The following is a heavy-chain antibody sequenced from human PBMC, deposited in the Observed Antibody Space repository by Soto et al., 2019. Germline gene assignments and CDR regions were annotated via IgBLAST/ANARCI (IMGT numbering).Heavy chain of an antibody. CDR3: ARDGGYGFDY. V-gene: IGHV3-30-3*01. CDR1: GFTFSSYA. Sequence: GGSLRLSCAASGFTFSSYAMHWFRQAPGKGLEWVAVISYDGSNKYYADSVKGRFTISRDNSKNTLYLQMNSLRAEDTAVYYCARDGGYGFDYWGQGTLVTVSS. J-gene: IGHJ4*02. CDR2: ISYDGSNK. D-gene: IGHD5-18*01.